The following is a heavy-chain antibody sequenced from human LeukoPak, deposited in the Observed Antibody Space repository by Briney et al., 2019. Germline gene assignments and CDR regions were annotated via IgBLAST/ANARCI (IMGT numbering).Heavy chain of an antibody. CDR3: AKAPVTSCRGAFCYPLDS. CDR2: ISSSDDGT. D-gene: IGHD2-15*01. V-gene: IGHV3-23*01. Sequence: GGSLRLSCAASGFSLSSYAMSWVRQAPGRGLEWVSAISSSDDGTYHAGSVRGRFTISRDSSKNTLYLQMNNLRTEDAAIYYCAKAPVTSCRGAFCYPLDSWGQGTLVTVSS. CDR1: GFSLSSYA. J-gene: IGHJ4*02.